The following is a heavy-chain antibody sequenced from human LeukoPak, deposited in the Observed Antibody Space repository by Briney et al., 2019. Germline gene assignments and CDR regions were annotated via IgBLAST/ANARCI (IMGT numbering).Heavy chain of an antibody. D-gene: IGHD2-2*01. CDR2: IICSGGST. J-gene: IGHJ4*02. Sequence: PGGCLRLSCAASGFTFSSYAMSWVRQAPGKRLEWVSAIICSGGSTYYAASVKGRFTISRDNSKNTLYLQMNSLRAEDTAVYYCAKVPCSSTSCYMYYFDYWGQGTLVTVSS. CDR1: GFTFSSYA. V-gene: IGHV3-23*01. CDR3: AKVPCSSTSCYMYYFDY.